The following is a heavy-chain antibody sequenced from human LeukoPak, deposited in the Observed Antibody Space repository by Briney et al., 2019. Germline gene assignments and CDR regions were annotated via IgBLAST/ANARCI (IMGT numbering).Heavy chain of an antibody. CDR3: AQQVGYCSSGSCYFTY. D-gene: IGHD2-15*01. CDR1: GFSFNTYA. Sequence: PGGSLRLSCAASGFSFNTYAMSWVRQAPGKGLEWVSGISNTGGSTYYADSVKGRFTISRDKSKNTLSLQMNSLRAEDTAVYYCAQQVGYCSSGSCYFTYWGQGTLVTVSS. V-gene: IGHV3-23*01. J-gene: IGHJ1*01. CDR2: ISNTGGST.